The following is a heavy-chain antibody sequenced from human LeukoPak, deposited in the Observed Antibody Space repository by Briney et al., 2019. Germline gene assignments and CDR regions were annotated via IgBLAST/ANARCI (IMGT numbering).Heavy chain of an antibody. V-gene: IGHV1-8*03. CDR2: MNPNSGNT. D-gene: IGHD3-22*01. CDR3: ARNRGTMIVDAFDI. CDR1: GYTFTSYD. J-gene: IGHJ3*02. Sequence: GASVKVSCKASGYTFTSYDINWVRQATGQGLEWMGWMNPNSGNTGYAQKFQGRVTITRNTSISTAYMELSRLRSDDTAVYYCARNRGTMIVDAFDIWGQGTMVTVSS.